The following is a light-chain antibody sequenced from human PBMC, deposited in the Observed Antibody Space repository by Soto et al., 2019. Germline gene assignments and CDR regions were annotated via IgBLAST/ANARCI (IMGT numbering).Light chain of an antibody. Sequence: EIVLTQSPGTLSSSPGERATLSCRASQSVNTNYLAWHQQKPGQAPRLLIYGVSFRATGIPDRFSGSGSGTDFTLTISRLEPEDFAVYYCQQYGSLPYTFGQGTKLEIK. CDR2: GVS. J-gene: IGKJ2*01. V-gene: IGKV3-20*01. CDR1: QSVNTNY. CDR3: QQYGSLPYT.